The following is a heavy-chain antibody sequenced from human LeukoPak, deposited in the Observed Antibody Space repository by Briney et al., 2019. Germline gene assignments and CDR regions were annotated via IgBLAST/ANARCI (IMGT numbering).Heavy chain of an antibody. CDR1: GFTFSNYG. V-gene: IGHV3-30*03. CDR2: ISYDGRNE. Sequence: GGSLRLSCSPSGFTFSNYGMHWVRQAPGKGLDWVAVISYDGRNEYYDDSVKGRFTISRDNAKNTLYLQMNSLRVEDTALYYCGRGKSPAAVDDWGQGTLVTVPS. D-gene: IGHD2-2*01. CDR3: GRGKSPAAVDD. J-gene: IGHJ4*02.